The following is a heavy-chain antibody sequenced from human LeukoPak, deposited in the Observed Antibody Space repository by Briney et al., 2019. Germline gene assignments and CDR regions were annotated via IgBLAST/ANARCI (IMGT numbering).Heavy chain of an antibody. CDR1: GFTFNNYW. CDR3: ARAGLDV. V-gene: IGHV3-7*01. CDR2: IKQDGSEK. J-gene: IGHJ6*02. Sequence: GGSLRLSCAASGFTFNNYWMTWVRQAPGKGLEWVANIKQDGSEKYYVDSVKGRFTISRDNAKNSLYLQMNSLRAEDTAVYYCARAGLDVWSQGTTVTVSS.